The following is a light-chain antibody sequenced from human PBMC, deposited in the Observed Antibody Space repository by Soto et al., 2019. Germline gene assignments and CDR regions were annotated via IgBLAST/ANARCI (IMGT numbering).Light chain of an antibody. V-gene: IGKV1-9*01. J-gene: IGKJ5*01. Sequence: DIQLTQSPSFLSASVGDRVTITCRASQGIRSYLAWYQQKPGKAPKLLIYAASTLQSGVPSRFSGSGSGTEFTLTISSLQPEDFATYYCQQLNSSPITFGQGTRLDIK. CDR2: AAS. CDR1: QGIRSY. CDR3: QQLNSSPIT.